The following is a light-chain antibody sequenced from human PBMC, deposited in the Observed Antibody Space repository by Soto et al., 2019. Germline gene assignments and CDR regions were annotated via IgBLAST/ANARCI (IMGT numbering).Light chain of an antibody. J-gene: IGLJ3*02. CDR3: CSYAGSYPWV. Sequence: QSALTQPRSVSGSPGQSVTISCTGTSSDVGGYNYVSWYQQHPGKAPKLMIYGVSKRPSGVPDRFSGSKSGNTASLTISGLQAEDEADYYCCSYAGSYPWVFGGGTQLTVL. CDR1: SSDVGGYNY. V-gene: IGLV2-11*01. CDR2: GVS.